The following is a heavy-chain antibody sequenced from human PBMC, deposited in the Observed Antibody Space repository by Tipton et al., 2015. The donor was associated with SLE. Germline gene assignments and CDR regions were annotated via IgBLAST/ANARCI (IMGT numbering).Heavy chain of an antibody. CDR2: FDPEHGDGET. D-gene: IGHD3-10*01. Sequence: QSGPEVKKPGASVKVSCKVSGYTLTELSTHWVRQPPGKGLEWMGGFDPEHGDGETIYAQKFQGRVKMTEDTATDTAYMELRSLRSEDTADYYCAVEFMVQGVNDAFDIWGQGTRVTVSS. CDR3: AVEFMVQGVNDAFDI. J-gene: IGHJ3*02. V-gene: IGHV1-24*01. CDR1: GYTLTELS.